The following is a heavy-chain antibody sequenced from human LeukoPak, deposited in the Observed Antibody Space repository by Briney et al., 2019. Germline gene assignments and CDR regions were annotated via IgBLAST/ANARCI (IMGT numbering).Heavy chain of an antibody. Sequence: SETLSLTCAVSVYSISSDYYWGWIRQSPGKGLEWIGTISHSGSTYYNPSLKRRVTISVDKSKNQFSLKLTSVTAADTAVYYCARDRPTLSGWSWFDPWGQGTLVTVSS. V-gene: IGHV4-38-2*02. J-gene: IGHJ5*02. CDR1: VYSISSDYY. CDR3: ARDRPTLSGWSWFDP. D-gene: IGHD6-19*01. CDR2: ISHSGST.